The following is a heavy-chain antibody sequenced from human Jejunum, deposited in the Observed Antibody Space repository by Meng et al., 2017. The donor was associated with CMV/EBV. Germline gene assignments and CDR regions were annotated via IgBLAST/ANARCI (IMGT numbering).Heavy chain of an antibody. CDR3: ARGAEDTTGFYHHYFDY. Sequence: QLQGSGPELVKPSETLSLTCTVSGASITSSGYYWGWIRQPPGRGLEWIGSVYYTGRTYYSASVQSRLTISVDASNNQLSLKLTSLTAADTALYYCARGAEDTTGFYHHYFDYCGQGTLVTVSS. J-gene: IGHJ4*02. CDR2: VYYTGRT. V-gene: IGHV4-39*07. CDR1: GASITSSGYY. D-gene: IGHD2/OR15-2a*01.